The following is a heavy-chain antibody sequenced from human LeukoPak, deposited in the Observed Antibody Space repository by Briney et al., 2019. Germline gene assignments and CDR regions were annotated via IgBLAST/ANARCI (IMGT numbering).Heavy chain of an antibody. CDR3: ARGADTDVDYYYYYGMDV. J-gene: IGHJ6*02. CDR2: INHSGST. V-gene: IGHV4-34*01. D-gene: IGHD5-18*01. CDR1: GGSFSGYY. Sequence: SETLSLTCAVYGGSFSGYYWSWIRQPPGKGLEWIGEINHSGSTNYNPSLKSRVTISVDTSKNQFSLKLSSVTAADTAVYYCARGADTDVDYYYYYGMDVWGQGTTVTVSS.